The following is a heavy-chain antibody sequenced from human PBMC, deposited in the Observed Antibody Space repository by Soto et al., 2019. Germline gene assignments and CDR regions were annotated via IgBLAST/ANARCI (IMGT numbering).Heavy chain of an antibody. CDR2: ISATGDST. CDR3: AKDVGFGYRSLFDY. J-gene: IGHJ4*02. V-gene: IGHV3-23*01. Sequence: EVQLLQSGGGLVQPGGSLRLSCATSGFTFSNYAMTWVRQAPGKGLEWVSFISATGDSTYYADSVRGRFTISRDNSKNTLYLQMNSLSAEDTAVYYCAKDVGFGYRSLFDYWGQGTLVTVSS. CDR1: GFTFSNYA. D-gene: IGHD3-16*02.